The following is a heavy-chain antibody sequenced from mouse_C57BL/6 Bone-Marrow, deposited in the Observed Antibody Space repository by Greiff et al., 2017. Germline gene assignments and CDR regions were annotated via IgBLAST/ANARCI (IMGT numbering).Heavy chain of an antibody. J-gene: IGHJ2*01. CDR3: ARTGWNYFDY. D-gene: IGHD2-3*01. V-gene: IGHV1-72*01. CDR2: IDPNSGGT. CDR1: GFNIKDYY. Sequence: QVQLQQSGAELVRPGASVKLSCTASGFNIKDYYMHWVKQRPGRGLEWIGRIDPNSGGTKYNEKFKSKATLTVDKPSSTAYMQLSSLTSEDSAVYYCARTGWNYFDYWGQGTTLTVSS.